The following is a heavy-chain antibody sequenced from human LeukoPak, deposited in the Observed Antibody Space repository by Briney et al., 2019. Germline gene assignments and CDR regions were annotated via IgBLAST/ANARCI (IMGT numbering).Heavy chain of an antibody. CDR3: ARHSLYYYDSSGYPGGAFDI. Sequence: SETLSLTCVVYGGSLSSYYWGWIRQPPGKGLEWIGSIYYSGSTYYNPSLKSRVTISVDTSKNQFSLKLSSVTAADTAVYYCARHSLYYYDSSGYPGGAFDIWGQGTMVTVSS. D-gene: IGHD3-22*01. V-gene: IGHV4-39*01. CDR1: GGSLSSYY. CDR2: IYYSGST. J-gene: IGHJ3*02.